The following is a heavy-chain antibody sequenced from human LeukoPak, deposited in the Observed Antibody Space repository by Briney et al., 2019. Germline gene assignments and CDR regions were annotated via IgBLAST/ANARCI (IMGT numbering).Heavy chain of an antibody. CDR3: AGYSTSWYYFDY. J-gene: IGHJ4*02. Sequence: PSETLSLTCTVSGGSISTHYWSWLRQPPGKGLEWIGYMYYTGSTTYNPSLKSRVTISVDTSKNQFSLKLSSVTAADTAVYFCAGYSTSWYYFDYWGQGTLVTASS. CDR2: MYYTGST. CDR1: GGSISTHY. D-gene: IGHD6-13*01. V-gene: IGHV4-59*11.